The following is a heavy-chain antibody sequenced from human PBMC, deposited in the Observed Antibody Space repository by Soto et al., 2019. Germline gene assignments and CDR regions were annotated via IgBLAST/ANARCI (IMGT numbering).Heavy chain of an antibody. CDR1: GFTVSSNY. J-gene: IGHJ4*02. V-gene: IGHV3-66*01. CDR2: IYSGGST. D-gene: IGHD2-15*01. CDR3: ARGYCSGGSCYSN. Sequence: PGGSLRLSCAASGFTVSSNYMSWVRQAPGKGLEWVSVIYSGGSTYYADSVKGRFTISRDNSKNTLYLQMNSLRAEDTAVYYCARGYCSGGSCYSNWGQGTLVTVSS.